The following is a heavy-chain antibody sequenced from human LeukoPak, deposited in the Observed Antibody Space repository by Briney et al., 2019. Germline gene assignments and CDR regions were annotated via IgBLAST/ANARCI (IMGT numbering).Heavy chain of an antibody. CDR2: ISYDGRNK. Sequence: GRSLRLSCAASGFTFSSYAMHWVPQAPGKGLEGVAVISYDGRNKYYAESAKGRFTISRDNSKNTVYLQMNSLRAEDTAVYYCARDQASVATMPSTGDDYWGQGTLVTVSS. CDR1: GFTFSSYA. J-gene: IGHJ4*02. D-gene: IGHD5-24*01. CDR3: ARDQASVATMPSTGDDY. V-gene: IGHV3-30*04.